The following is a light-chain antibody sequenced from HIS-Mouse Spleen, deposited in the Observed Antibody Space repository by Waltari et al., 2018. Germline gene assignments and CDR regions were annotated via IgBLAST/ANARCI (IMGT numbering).Light chain of an antibody. CDR3: SSYTSSSTRV. CDR1: SSDAAGYHH. J-gene: IGLJ3*02. CDR2: DVS. Sequence: QSALTQPASVSGSPGQSITIPCTGPSSDAAGYHHVSWYQQHPCKAPKLMIYDVSNRPSGVSNRFSGSKSGNTASLTISGLQAEDEADYYCSSYTSSSTRVFGGGTKLTVL. V-gene: IGLV2-14*03.